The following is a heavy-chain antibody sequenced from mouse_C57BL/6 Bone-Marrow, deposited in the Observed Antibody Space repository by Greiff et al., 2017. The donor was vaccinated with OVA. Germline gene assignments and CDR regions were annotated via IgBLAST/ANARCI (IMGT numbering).Heavy chain of an antibody. CDR3: ARPDYGSSPAWFAY. V-gene: IGHV14-3*01. CDR1: GFNITNTY. J-gene: IGHJ3*01. Sequence: VHVKQSVAELVRPGASVKLSCTASGFNITNTYMHWVKQRPEQGLEWIGRIDPANGNTKYAPKFQGKATITADTSSNTAYLQLSSLTSEDTAIYYCARPDYGSSPAWFAYWGQGTLVTVSA. CDR2: IDPANGNT. D-gene: IGHD1-1*01.